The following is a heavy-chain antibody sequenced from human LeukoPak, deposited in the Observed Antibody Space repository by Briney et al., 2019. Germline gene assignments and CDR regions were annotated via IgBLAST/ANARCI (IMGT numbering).Heavy chain of an antibody. CDR1: GFMFHDYA. J-gene: IGHJ4*02. V-gene: IGHV3-43*02. Sequence: TGGSLRLSCAAPGFMFHDYAIHWVRQAPGKGLEWVSLISGDGGSTFYADSVKGRFTTSRDNSKNSLYLQMNSLRSDDTALYYCARESESSGWYDYWGQGTLVTISS. CDR2: ISGDGGST. D-gene: IGHD6-19*01. CDR3: ARESESSGWYDY.